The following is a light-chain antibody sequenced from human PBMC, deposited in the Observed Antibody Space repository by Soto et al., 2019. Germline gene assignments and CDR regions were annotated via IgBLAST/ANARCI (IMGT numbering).Light chain of an antibody. CDR1: SSDVGGYNY. CDR2: EVS. Sequence: QSVLTQPASVSGSPGQSITISCTGTSSDVGGYNYVSWYQQQSGKAPKLMIHEVSNRPSGVSNRFSGSKSGNTASLTISGLQAEDEADYYCSSYTSSRADVFGSGTKVTVL. CDR3: SSYTSSRADV. J-gene: IGLJ1*01. V-gene: IGLV2-14*01.